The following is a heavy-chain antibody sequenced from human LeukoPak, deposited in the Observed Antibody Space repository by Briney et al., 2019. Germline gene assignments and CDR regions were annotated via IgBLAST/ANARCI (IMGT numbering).Heavy chain of an antibody. D-gene: IGHD3-22*01. J-gene: IGHJ3*02. CDR1: GFTFSSYE. CDR3: ARVNYDTSAFDAFDI. Sequence: GGSLRLSCAASGFTFSSYEMNWVRQAPGKGLEWVSYISSSGSTIYYADSVKGRFTISRDNSKNTLFLQMNSLRAEDTAVYYCARVNYDTSAFDAFDIWGQGTMVTVSS. CDR2: ISSSGSTI. V-gene: IGHV3-48*03.